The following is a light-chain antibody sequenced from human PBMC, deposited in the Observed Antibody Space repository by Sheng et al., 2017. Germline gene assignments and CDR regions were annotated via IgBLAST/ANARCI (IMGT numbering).Light chain of an antibody. J-gene: IGLJ1*01. Sequence: QSALTQPPSASGSPGQSVTISCTGTSSDIGDYNYVSWYQQHPGKAPKLMIYEGSKRPSGVSNRFSGSKSDNTASLTISGLQAEDEADYYCCSYASSNSYVFGTGTKVTVL. V-gene: IGLV2-8*01. CDR1: SSDIGDYNY. CDR3: CSYASSNSYV. CDR2: EGS.